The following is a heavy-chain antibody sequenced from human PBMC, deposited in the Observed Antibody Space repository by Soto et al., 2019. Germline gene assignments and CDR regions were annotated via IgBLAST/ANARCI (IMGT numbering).Heavy chain of an antibody. D-gene: IGHD2-15*01. Sequence: ASVKVSCKASGYTFTSYDINWVRQATGQGLEWMGWMNPNSGNTGYAQKFQGRVTMTRNTSISTAYMELSSLRSEDTAVHSRVPRGARSMSVYLDYWGHGTLVNVSS. CDR1: GYTFTSYD. CDR3: VPRGARSMSVYLDY. J-gene: IGHJ4*01. V-gene: IGHV1-8*01. CDR2: MNPNSGNT.